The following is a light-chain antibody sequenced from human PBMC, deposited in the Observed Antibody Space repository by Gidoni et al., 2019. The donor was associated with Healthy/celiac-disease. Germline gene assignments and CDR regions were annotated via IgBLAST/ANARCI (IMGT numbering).Light chain of an antibody. J-gene: IGKJ3*01. CDR3: QQYNNWPRT. CDR1: PSVSSK. CDR2: GAS. V-gene: IGKV3-15*01. Sequence: EIVMTQSPATLSVSPGERATLSCRASPSVSSKLAWYQQEPGHAPRLLIYGASTRATGIPARFSGSGSGTDFTLTISSLQSEDIAVYYCQQYNNWPRTFGPGTKVDIK.